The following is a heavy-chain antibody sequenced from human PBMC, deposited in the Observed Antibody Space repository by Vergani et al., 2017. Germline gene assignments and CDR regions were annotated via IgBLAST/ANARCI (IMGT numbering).Heavy chain of an antibody. V-gene: IGHV4-59*01. D-gene: IGHD3-10*01. CDR1: GGSMSGYY. CDR2: MYHSGST. CDR3: GRVADFYGLGSRLLDL. J-gene: IGHJ5*02. Sequence: QVRLPESGPGLVKPSETLSLTCSVSGGSMSGYYWSWIRQPPGKELEWIGYMYHSGSTNYNPSLETRVTISVDTSKNQFSLKLNSVTAADTAVYYCGRVADFYGLGSRLLDLWGQGILVTVSS.